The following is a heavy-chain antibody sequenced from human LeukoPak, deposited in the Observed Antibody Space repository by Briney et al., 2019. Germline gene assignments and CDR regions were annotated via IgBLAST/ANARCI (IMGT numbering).Heavy chain of an antibody. Sequence: SETLPLTCTVSGGSISDGGYYWSSIRQHPGKGLEWIGYIYDSGTTYCSPALQSRVTISVDTSDNKFSLKLKSLTAADTAVYYWARGGDRRGFDYWGREPWSPSPQ. CDR2: IYDSGTT. D-gene: IGHD1-14*01. J-gene: IGHJ4*02. CDR3: ARGGDRRGFDY. V-gene: IGHV4-31*03. CDR1: GGSISDGGYY.